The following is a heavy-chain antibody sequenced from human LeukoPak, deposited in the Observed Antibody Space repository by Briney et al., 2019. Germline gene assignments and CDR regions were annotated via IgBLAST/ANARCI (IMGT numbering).Heavy chain of an antibody. D-gene: IGHD6-13*01. V-gene: IGHV3-48*03. Sequence: GGSLRLSCAASGFTFSSYEMNWVRQAPGKGLEWVSYISSSGSTIYYADSVKGRFTVSRDNAKNSLYLQMNSLRAEDTAVYYCARDGSSSWSTYYYYYMDVRGKGTTVTVSS. CDR3: ARDGSSSWSTYYYYYMDV. CDR2: ISSSGSTI. CDR1: GFTFSSYE. J-gene: IGHJ6*03.